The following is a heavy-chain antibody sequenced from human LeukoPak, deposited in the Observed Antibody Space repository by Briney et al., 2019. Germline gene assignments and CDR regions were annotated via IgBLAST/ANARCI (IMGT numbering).Heavy chain of an antibody. J-gene: IGHJ6*03. CDR3: ARNYDFWSSPQGYMDV. CDR2: ISTSSSFI. CDR1: GFTFSRHN. D-gene: IGHD3/OR15-3a*01. Sequence: GGSLRLSCAASGFTFSRHNMKWVPQTPGKGLEWVSSISTSSSFIYYADSVKGRFSISRDNARNSLYLEMNSLRAEDTAIYYCARNYDFWSSPQGYMDVWGKGTTVIVSS. V-gene: IGHV3-21*01.